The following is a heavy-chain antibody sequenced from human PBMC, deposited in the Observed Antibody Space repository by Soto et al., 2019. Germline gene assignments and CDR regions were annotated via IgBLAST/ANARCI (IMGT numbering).Heavy chain of an antibody. J-gene: IGHJ3*02. Sequence: QVQRGQPGPGGRRPGSSVKVSAKASEGTLGDHGVAGLRQAPGQGLEWRGGTIPVFNTAKYAQKFQGRVTVTADKFTNIAYMELSSLRSEDTAFYFCARGVYGSGNYYTGPSAFDIWGQGTMVIVSS. CDR3: ARGVYGSGNYYTGPSAFDI. D-gene: IGHD3-10*01. CDR2: TIPVFNTA. V-gene: IGHV1-69*06. CDR1: EGTLGDHG.